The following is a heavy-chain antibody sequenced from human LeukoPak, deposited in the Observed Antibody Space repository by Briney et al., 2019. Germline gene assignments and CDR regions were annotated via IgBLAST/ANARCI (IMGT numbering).Heavy chain of an antibody. Sequence: GASVKVSCKASGYTFTSYGINWVRQAPGQGLEWMGWISPYNGNTKYAEKVQGRVTITTDTSTSTAYMELRSLNSDDTAVYYCARDSLGFGAPWYFDYWGQGTLVTVSS. V-gene: IGHV1-18*01. CDR2: ISPYNGNT. CDR3: ARDSLGFGAPWYFDY. J-gene: IGHJ4*02. CDR1: GYTFTSYG. D-gene: IGHD3-3*01.